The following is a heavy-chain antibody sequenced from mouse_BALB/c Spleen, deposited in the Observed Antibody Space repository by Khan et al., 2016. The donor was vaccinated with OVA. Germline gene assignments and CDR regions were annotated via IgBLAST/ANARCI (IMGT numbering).Heavy chain of an antibody. J-gene: IGHJ3*01. CDR3: ARSNYFGYTFAY. D-gene: IGHD1-2*01. V-gene: IGHV1-77*01. Sequence: QVQLQQSGAELARPGASVKLSCKASGYTFTDYYINWVKQRTGQGLEWIGEISPGSGDTYYNEKFKGKATLTADKYSNTAYMQLSSLTSEASAVYFCARSNYFGYTFAYWGQGTLVTVSA. CDR1: GYTFTDYY. CDR2: ISPGSGDT.